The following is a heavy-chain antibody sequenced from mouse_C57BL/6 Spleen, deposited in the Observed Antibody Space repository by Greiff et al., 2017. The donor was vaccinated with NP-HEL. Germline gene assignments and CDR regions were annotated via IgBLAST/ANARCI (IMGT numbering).Heavy chain of an antibody. Sequence: QVQLQQSGPELVKPGASVKISCKASGYAFSSSWMNWVKQRPGKGLEWIGRIYPGDGDTNYNGKFKGKATLTADKSSSTAYMQLSSLTSEDSAVYFCARDYMAPQRYFDVWGRDHGHRLL. CDR1: GYAFSSSW. J-gene: IGHJ1*01. CDR2: IYPGDGDT. V-gene: IGHV1-82*01. D-gene: IGHD2-12*01. CDR3: ARDYMAPQRYFDV.